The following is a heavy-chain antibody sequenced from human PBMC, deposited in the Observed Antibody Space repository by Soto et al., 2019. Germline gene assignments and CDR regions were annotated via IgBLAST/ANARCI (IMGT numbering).Heavy chain of an antibody. D-gene: IGHD1-26*01. V-gene: IGHV3-66*01. CDR1: GFTVSSNY. J-gene: IGHJ4*02. CDR3: AREYGGAVVDY. CDR2: IYSGGGST. Sequence: EVQLVESGGGLVQPGGSLRLSCAASGFTVSSNYMSWVRQAPGKGLEWVSVIYSGGGSTYYADSVKGRFTISRDNSKNTLYLQMNSLRAEDTAVYYCAREYGGAVVDYWGQGTLVTDSS.